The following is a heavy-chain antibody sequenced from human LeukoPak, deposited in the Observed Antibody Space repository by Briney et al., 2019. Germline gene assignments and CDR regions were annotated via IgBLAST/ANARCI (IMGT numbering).Heavy chain of an antibody. V-gene: IGHV3-64*02. CDR2: ISSNGRST. J-gene: IGHJ3*01. Sequence: GGSLRLACAASGFGFGYYHMHWVRQAPGKGLECVSAISSNGRSTYYSDSVKGRFTVSRDNSNNTLYLQMGGLKPEDMAVYYCARFVSSGPLWGQGTMVTVSS. CDR1: GFGFGYYH. D-gene: IGHD6-19*01. CDR3: ARFVSSGPL.